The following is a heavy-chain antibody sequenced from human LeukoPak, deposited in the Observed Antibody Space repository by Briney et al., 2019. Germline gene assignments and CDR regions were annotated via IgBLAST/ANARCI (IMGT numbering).Heavy chain of an antibody. CDR2: ISTSSSTI. CDR3: ARANSYDDY. Sequence: GGPLRLSCAASGFTFSGYNMNWVRQAPGKGLEWVSSISTSSSTIYYADSVKGRFTISRDNAKNSLYLQMNSLRAEDTAVYYCARANSYDDYWGQGTLVTVSS. J-gene: IGHJ4*02. CDR1: GFTFSGYN. V-gene: IGHV3-48*04. D-gene: IGHD5-18*01.